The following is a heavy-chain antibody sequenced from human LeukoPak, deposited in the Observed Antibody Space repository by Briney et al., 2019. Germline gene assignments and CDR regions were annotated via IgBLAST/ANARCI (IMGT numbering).Heavy chain of an antibody. J-gene: IGHJ4*02. CDR2: ISAYNGNT. CDR3: AREEVRRAVAGYFDY. Sequence: ASVKVSCKASGYTFTNYGISWVRQAPGQGLEWMGWISAYNGNTNYAQKLQGGVTMTTDTSTSTAYMELRSLRSDDTAVYYCAREEVRRAVAGYFDYWGQGTLVTVSS. V-gene: IGHV1-18*01. D-gene: IGHD6-19*01. CDR1: GYTFTNYG.